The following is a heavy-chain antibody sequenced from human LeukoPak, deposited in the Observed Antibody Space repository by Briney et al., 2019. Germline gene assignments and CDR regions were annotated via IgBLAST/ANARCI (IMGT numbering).Heavy chain of an antibody. Sequence: GGSLRLSCAASGFTFSSYAMSWVRQAPGKGLEWVANIKQDGSEKYYVDSVKGRFTISRDNAKNSLYLQMNSLRAEDTAVYYCARQQLVPYYYYGMDVWGQGTTVTVSS. J-gene: IGHJ6*02. D-gene: IGHD6-13*01. CDR2: IKQDGSEK. CDR3: ARQQLVPYYYYGMDV. V-gene: IGHV3-7*01. CDR1: GFTFSSYA.